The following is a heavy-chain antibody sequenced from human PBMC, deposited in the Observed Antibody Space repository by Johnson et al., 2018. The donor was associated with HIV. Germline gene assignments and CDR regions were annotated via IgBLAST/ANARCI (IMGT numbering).Heavy chain of an antibody. CDR1: GFTFSSYA. J-gene: IGHJ3*02. CDR3: ARDSVGARGAFDI. CDR2: ISYDGSNK. V-gene: IGHV3-30*04. Sequence: VQLVESGGGVVQPGRSLRLSCAASGFTFSSYAMHWVRQAPGKGLEWVAVISYDGSNKYYADSVKGRFTLSRDNSKNILFLQMNSLRAEDTALYYCARDSVGARGAFDIWGQGTMVTVSS. D-gene: IGHD3-10*01.